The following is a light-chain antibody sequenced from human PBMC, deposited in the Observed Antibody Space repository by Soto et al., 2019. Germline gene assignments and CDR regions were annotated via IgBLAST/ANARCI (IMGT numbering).Light chain of an antibody. CDR1: QSISSW. J-gene: IGKJ4*01. CDR2: KAS. V-gene: IGKV1-5*03. Sequence: DIQMTQSPSTLSASVGDRVTITCRASQSISSWLAWYQQKPGKAPKLLIYKASSIESGVPSRFSGSGSGTEFTLTISSLQPDDFATYSCQQYNSYSPLTFGGGTKVEIK. CDR3: QQYNSYSPLT.